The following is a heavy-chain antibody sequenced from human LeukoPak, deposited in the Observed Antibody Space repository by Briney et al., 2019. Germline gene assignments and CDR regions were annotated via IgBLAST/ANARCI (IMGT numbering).Heavy chain of an antibody. V-gene: IGHV3-53*01. Sequence: GGSLRLSCAASGFTFSSYSMNWVRQAPGKGLEWVSVIYSGGSTYYADSVKGRFTISRDNSKNTLYLQMNSLRAEDTAVYYCVPRTDVWGQGTTVTVSS. CDR2: IYSGGST. J-gene: IGHJ6*02. CDR3: VPRTDV. CDR1: GFTFSSYS.